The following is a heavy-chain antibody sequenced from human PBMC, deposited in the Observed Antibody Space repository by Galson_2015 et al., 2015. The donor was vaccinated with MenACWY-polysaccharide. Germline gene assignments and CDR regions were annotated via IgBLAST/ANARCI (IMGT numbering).Heavy chain of an antibody. D-gene: IGHD2-21*01. CDR1: GFTFSSYS. CDR2: ISSSSSYI. CDR3: ARDLPAPRTYCGGDCYSDYYYYYYMDV. J-gene: IGHJ6*03. V-gene: IGHV3-21*01. Sequence: SLRLSCAASGFTFSSYSMNWVRQAPGKGLEWVSSISSSSSYIYYEDSVKGRFTISRDDAKNSLYLQMNSLRAEDTAVYYCARDLPAPRTYCGGDCYSDYYYYYYMDVWGKGTTVTVSS.